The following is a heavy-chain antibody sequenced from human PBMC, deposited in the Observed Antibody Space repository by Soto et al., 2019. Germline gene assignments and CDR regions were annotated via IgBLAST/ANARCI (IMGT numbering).Heavy chain of an antibody. CDR1: GFTLRSYA. J-gene: IGHJ4*02. CDR3: ARQGTRAH. V-gene: IGHV3-21*01. D-gene: IGHD1-1*01. Sequence: GGSLRLSCAVSGFTLRSYAMSWVRQAPGKGLEWVSSISSSSYIYYADSAKGRFTISRDNAKNSLYLQMNSLRAEDTAVYYCARQGTRAHWGQGTLVTVSS. CDR2: ISSSSYI.